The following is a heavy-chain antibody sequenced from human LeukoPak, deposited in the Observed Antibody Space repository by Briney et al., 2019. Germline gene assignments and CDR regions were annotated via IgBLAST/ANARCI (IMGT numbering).Heavy chain of an antibody. CDR1: GYTFTSYG. J-gene: IGHJ4*02. V-gene: IGHV1-18*01. CDR3: ASLAEYSSSWEKTYYFDY. D-gene: IGHD6-13*01. Sequence: ASVKVSCKASGYTFTSYGISWVRQAPGQGLEWMGWISAYNGNTNYAQKLQGRVTMTTDKSTSTAYMELSSLRSEDTAVYYCASLAEYSSSWEKTYYFDYWGQGTLVTVSS. CDR2: ISAYNGNT.